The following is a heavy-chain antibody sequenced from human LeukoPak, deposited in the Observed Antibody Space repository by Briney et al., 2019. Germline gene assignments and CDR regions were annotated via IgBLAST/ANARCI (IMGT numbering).Heavy chain of an antibody. CDR1: GFTFSNYG. J-gene: IGHJ3*02. Sequence: QTGGSLRLSCAPSGFTFSNYGMHWVRQAPGKGLEWVAFIPYDGTNKYHADSVKGRFTISRDNSKNTLYLQMNSLRAEDTAVYYCARIKTTGTGDAFDIWGQGTMVTVSS. CDR3: ARIKTTGTGDAFDI. V-gene: IGHV3-30*02. D-gene: IGHD3/OR15-3a*01. CDR2: IPYDGTNK.